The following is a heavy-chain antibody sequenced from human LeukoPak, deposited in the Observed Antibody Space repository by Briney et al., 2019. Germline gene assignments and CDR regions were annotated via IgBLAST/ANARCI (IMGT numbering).Heavy chain of an antibody. Sequence: SETLSLTCTVSGGSISSSSYYWGWIRQPPGKGLEWIGSIYYSGSTYYNPSLKSRVTISVDTSKNQFSLKLSSVTAADTAVYYCAGHILGGITIFGVVYHWGQGTLVTVSS. CDR1: GGSISSSSYY. CDR2: IYYSGST. V-gene: IGHV4-39*01. CDR3: AGHILGGITIFGVVYH. D-gene: IGHD3-3*01. J-gene: IGHJ5*02.